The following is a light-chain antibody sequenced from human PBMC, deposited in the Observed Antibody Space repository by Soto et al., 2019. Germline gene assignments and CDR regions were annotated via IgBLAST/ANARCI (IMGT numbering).Light chain of an antibody. V-gene: IGKV3-20*01. CDR1: QTVRNHY. J-gene: IGKJ4*01. CDR3: QQFSSYPLT. Sequence: IVLTQAPCTLSLSPGERPTLSGTASQTVRNHYLAWYQQKPGQAHRLLIYDASSRATGSPDRFSGGGSGTDFTLNISRREPEDCSVYYFQQFSSYPLTFGGGTKVDIK. CDR2: DAS.